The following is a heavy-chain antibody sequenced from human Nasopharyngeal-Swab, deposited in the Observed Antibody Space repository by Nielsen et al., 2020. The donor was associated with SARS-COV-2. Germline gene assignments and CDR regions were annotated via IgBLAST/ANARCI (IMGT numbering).Heavy chain of an antibody. V-gene: IGHV4-31*02. CDR2: IYYTGST. CDR3: TRYPSSSWSSYGMDV. Sequence: WIRQPTGKGMEWIGYIYYTGSTYCNPSLKSRVAKSVDTSKKQFSLKLNSVAAADTAVYYCTRYPSSSWSSYGMDVWGQGTTVTVSS. J-gene: IGHJ6*02. D-gene: IGHD6-13*01.